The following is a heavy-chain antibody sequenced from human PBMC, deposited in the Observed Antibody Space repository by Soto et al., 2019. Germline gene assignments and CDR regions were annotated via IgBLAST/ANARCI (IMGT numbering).Heavy chain of an antibody. D-gene: IGHD2-15*01. CDR2: VYYGGRS. CDR3: ARLNGYCIRGSCHGHYAMDV. Sequence: QLQLQESGPGLVKPSETLSLTCTVSSAPVSSTTYTWGWIRQPPGKGLEWVASVYYGGRSYYNPSLXXRATISVDTSKXXXSXXMTSVTAAATAVYYGARLNGYCIRGSCHGHYAMDVWGQGTTVTVSS. V-gene: IGHV4-39*01. J-gene: IGHJ6*02. CDR1: SAPVSSTTYT.